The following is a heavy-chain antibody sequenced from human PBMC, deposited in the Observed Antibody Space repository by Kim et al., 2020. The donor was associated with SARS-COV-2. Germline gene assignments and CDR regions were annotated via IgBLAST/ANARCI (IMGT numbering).Heavy chain of an antibody. D-gene: IGHD6-13*01. CDR3: AKEVRIAAAGDY. V-gene: IGHV3-23*01. Sequence: YAHAVPRRVTIARDNSKNTLYLPMNRLRAEDTAVYYCAKEVRIAAAGDYWGQGTLVTVSS. J-gene: IGHJ4*02.